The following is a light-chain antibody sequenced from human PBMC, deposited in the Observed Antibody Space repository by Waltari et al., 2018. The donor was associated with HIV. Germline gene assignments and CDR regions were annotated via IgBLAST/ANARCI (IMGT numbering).Light chain of an antibody. CDR3: QQYLGLPLT. Sequence: DSLAVSLGERATINCKSSQSLLYSSNNKNHLAWYQQKPGQPPKLLVYWASTRESGVPDRFSGSGSGTDFTLTIRSLQAEDVAIYYCQQYLGLPLTFGGGTRVEI. CDR2: WAS. V-gene: IGKV4-1*01. CDR1: QSLLYSSNNKNH. J-gene: IGKJ4*01.